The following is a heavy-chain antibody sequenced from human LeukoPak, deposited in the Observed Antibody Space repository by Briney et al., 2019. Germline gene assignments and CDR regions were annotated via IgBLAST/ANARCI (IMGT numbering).Heavy chain of an antibody. V-gene: IGHV4-4*07. Sequence: SKTLSLTCTVSGGSISSYYWSWIRQPAGKGLEWIGRIYTSGSTNYNPSLKSRVTISVDTSKNQFSLKLSSVTAADTAVYYCASRLLLFGVAQDYWGQGTLVTVSS. CDR3: ASRLLLFGVAQDY. CDR1: GGSISSYY. D-gene: IGHD3-3*01. J-gene: IGHJ4*02. CDR2: IYTSGST.